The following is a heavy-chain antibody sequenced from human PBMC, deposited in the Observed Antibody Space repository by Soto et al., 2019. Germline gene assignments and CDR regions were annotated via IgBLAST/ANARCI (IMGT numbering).Heavy chain of an antibody. V-gene: IGHV3-23*01. CDR1: GFTFSSYA. Sequence: GRSLRLSCAASGFTFSSYAMSWVRQAPGKGLEWVSAISGSGGSTYYADSVKGRFTISRDNSKNTLYLQMNSLRAEDTAVYYCAKDQAMIVVVIPDYWGQGTLVTVSS. CDR2: ISGSGGST. D-gene: IGHD3-22*01. J-gene: IGHJ4*02. CDR3: AKDQAMIVVVIPDY.